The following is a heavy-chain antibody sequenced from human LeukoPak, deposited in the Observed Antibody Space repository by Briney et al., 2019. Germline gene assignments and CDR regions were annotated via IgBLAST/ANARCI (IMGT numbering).Heavy chain of an antibody. CDR2: INHSGST. Sequence: PSETLSLTCAVYGGSFSGYYWSWIRQPPGKGLEWIGGINHSGSTNYNPSLKSRVTISVDTSKNQFSLKLSSVTAADTAVYYCARTDFWSGYYNWFDPWGQGTLVTVSS. D-gene: IGHD3-3*01. CDR1: GGSFSGYY. V-gene: IGHV4-34*01. J-gene: IGHJ5*02. CDR3: ARTDFWSGYYNWFDP.